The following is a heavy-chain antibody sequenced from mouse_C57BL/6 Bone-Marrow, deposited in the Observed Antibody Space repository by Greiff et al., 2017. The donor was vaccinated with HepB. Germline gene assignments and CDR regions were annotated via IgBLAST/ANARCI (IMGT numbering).Heavy chain of an antibody. CDR3: ARWRGYYYGSSSYYAMDY. J-gene: IGHJ4*01. CDR2: INPYNGGT. D-gene: IGHD1-1*01. Sequence: VQLQQSGPVLVKPGASVKMSCKASGYTFTDYYMNWVKQSHGKSLEWIGVINPYNGGTSYNQKFKGKATLTVDKSSSTAYIELNSLTSEDSAVYYCARWRGYYYGSSSYYAMDYWGQGTSVTVSS. V-gene: IGHV1-19*01. CDR1: GYTFTDYY.